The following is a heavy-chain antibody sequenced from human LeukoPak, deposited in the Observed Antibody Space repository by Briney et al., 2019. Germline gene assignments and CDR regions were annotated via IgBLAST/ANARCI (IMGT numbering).Heavy chain of an antibody. V-gene: IGHV3-23*01. CDR2: ISGSGGST. D-gene: IGHD3-9*01. CDR1: GFTFSSYA. Sequence: GGSLRLSCAASGFTFSSYAMSWVRQAPGKGLEWVSAISGSGGSTYYADSAKGRFTISRDNSKNTLYLQMNSLRAEDTAVYYCAKDRGELVDWYNDYWGQGTLVTVSS. J-gene: IGHJ4*02. CDR3: AKDRGELVDWYNDY.